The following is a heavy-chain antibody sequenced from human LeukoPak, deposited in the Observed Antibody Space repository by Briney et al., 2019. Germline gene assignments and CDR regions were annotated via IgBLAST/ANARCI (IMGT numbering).Heavy chain of an antibody. J-gene: IGHJ1*01. CDR3: ARGLRMAAATYFQH. D-gene: IGHD6-13*01. V-gene: IGHV3-21*01. CDR2: ISSSSSYI. Sequence: GGSLRLSCAASGFTFSSYSMNWVRQAPGKGLEWVSSISSSSSYIYYADSVKGRFTISRDNAKNSLYLQMNSLRAEDTAVYYCARGLRMAAATYFQHWGQGTLVTVSS. CDR1: GFTFSSYS.